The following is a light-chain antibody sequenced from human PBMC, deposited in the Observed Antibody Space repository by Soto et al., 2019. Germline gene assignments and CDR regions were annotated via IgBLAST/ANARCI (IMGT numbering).Light chain of an antibody. V-gene: IGLV2-14*03. J-gene: IGLJ1*01. CDR3: SSYTTSNTRQIV. CDR2: DVS. Sequence: QSALTQPASVSGSPGQSITISCTGTSSAVGGYNYVSWYQHNPGKAPKLMIYDVSNRPSGVSNRFSGSKSGNTASLTISGLQPEDEADYYCSSYTTSNTRQIVFGTGTKVTVL. CDR1: SSAVGGYNY.